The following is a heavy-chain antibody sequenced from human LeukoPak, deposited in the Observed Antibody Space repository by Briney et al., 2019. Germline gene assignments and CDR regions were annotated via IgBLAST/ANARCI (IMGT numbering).Heavy chain of an antibody. V-gene: IGHV3-64*01. Sequence: GGSLRLSCAASGFTFRSYAMHWVRQAPGKGLEYVAAISNDGGRTYYANSVKGRFTISRDNAKNSLYLQMNSLRDEDTAVYYCAPRGMVIDYWGQGTLVTVSS. D-gene: IGHD2-8*01. J-gene: IGHJ4*02. CDR2: ISNDGGRT. CDR3: APRGMVIDY. CDR1: GFTFRSYA.